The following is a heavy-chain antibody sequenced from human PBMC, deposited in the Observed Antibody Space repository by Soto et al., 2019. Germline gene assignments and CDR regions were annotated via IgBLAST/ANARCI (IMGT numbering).Heavy chain of an antibody. D-gene: IGHD6-6*01. Sequence: SETLSLTCTVSGGSISSYYWSWIRQPPGKGLEWIGYIYYSGSTNYNPSLKSQVTKSVDTSKNQFSLKLSSVTAADTAVYYCARVRQLVGYFYYYMDVWGKGTTVTVSS. CDR2: IYYSGST. CDR3: ARVRQLVGYFYYYMDV. J-gene: IGHJ6*03. V-gene: IGHV4-59*01. CDR1: GGSISSYY.